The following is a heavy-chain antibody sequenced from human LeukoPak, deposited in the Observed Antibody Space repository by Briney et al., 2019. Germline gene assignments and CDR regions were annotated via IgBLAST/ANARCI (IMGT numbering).Heavy chain of an antibody. Sequence: SVKFSCKASGGTFSSYAISWVRQAPGQGLEWMGRIIPILGITNYAQKFQGRVTITADKSTSTAYMELSSLRSEDTAVYYCARVSSHNYDILTGYYIRRGYYFDYWGQGTLVTVSS. D-gene: IGHD3-9*01. CDR2: IIPILGIT. J-gene: IGHJ4*02. V-gene: IGHV1-69*04. CDR1: GGTFSSYA. CDR3: ARVSSHNYDILTGYYIRRGYYFDY.